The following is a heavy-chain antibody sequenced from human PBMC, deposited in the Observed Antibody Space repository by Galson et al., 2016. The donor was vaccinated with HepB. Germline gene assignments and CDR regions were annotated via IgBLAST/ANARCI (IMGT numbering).Heavy chain of an antibody. CDR1: GFSVSGKY. V-gene: IGHV3-53*01. J-gene: IGHJ3*02. D-gene: IGHD3-22*01. Sequence: SLRLSCAASGFSVSGKYMSWARQAPGKGLEWVSAIFSGDATYYRDSVKGRFTISRDTSKSTLYLQMNNLGAEDTAIYYCEGYSDPFDIWGQGTMVTVSS. CDR2: IFSGDAT. CDR3: EGYSDPFDI.